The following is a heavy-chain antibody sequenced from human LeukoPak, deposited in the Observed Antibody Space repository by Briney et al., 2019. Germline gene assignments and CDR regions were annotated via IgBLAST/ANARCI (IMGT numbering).Heavy chain of an antibody. CDR1: GFSLSTYW. Sequence: GGSLRLSCAASGFSLSTYWMSWVRQAPGKGLEWVANIKQDESEKDYVDSVKGRFTISRDNAKNSLYLQMNSLRAEDTAVYYCAKHPPLFYDILTGCLDLNWFDPWGQGTLVTVSS. CDR2: IKQDESEK. J-gene: IGHJ5*02. CDR3: AKHPPLFYDILTGCLDLNWFDP. D-gene: IGHD3-9*01. V-gene: IGHV3-7*03.